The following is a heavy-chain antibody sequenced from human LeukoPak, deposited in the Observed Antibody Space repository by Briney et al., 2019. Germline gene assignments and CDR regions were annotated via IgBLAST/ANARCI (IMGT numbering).Heavy chain of an antibody. D-gene: IGHD5-24*01. CDR2: IYPGDSDT. Sequence: GESLKISCQVSGYRFTTYWIGWVRQMPGKGLEWMGIIYPGDSDTRYSPSFQGQVTISADKSISTAYLQWSSLKVSDTAMYYCAIRRDGYNYFDYWGQGTLVTVSS. CDR3: AIRRDGYNYFDY. J-gene: IGHJ4*02. CDR1: GYRFTTYW. V-gene: IGHV5-51*01.